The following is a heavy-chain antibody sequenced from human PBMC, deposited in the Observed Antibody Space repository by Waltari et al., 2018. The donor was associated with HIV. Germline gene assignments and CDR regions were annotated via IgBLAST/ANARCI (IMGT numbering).Heavy chain of an antibody. V-gene: IGHV3-15*01. CDR2: IKSKTDGGTT. J-gene: IGHJ4*02. CDR3: TTDLRVVAPRY. Sequence: EVQLVESGGGLVKHGGSLRLSCAASGFTFSNAWMSWVRQAPGKGLEWVGRIKSKTDGGTTDYAAPVKGRFTISRDDSKNTLYLQMNSLKTEDTAVYYCTTDLRVVAPRYWGQGTLVTVSS. D-gene: IGHD3-22*01. CDR1: GFTFSNAW.